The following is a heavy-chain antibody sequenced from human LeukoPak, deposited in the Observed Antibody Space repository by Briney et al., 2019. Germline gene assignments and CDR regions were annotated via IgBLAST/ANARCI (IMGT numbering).Heavy chain of an antibody. J-gene: IGHJ4*02. D-gene: IGHD3-10*01. CDR3: AKDPLVRGATYDY. CDR2: IKSKTDGGTT. CDR1: GFTFTNAW. V-gene: IGHV3-15*01. Sequence: PGGSLRLSCAASGFTFTNAWMSWVRRAPGKGLEGVGRIKSKTDGGTTDYAAPVKGRFTISRDDSKNTLFLQMNSLRAEDTAVYYCAKDPLVRGATYDYWGQGTLVTVSS.